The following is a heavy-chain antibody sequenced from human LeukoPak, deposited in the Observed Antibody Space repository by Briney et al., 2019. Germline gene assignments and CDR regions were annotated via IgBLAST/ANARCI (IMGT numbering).Heavy chain of an antibody. D-gene: IGHD3-9*01. CDR1: GYTFTGYY. CDR3: ARAHYDIFTGYYYYYGMDV. J-gene: IGHJ6*02. V-gene: IGHV1-2*02. Sequence: ASVKVSCKASGYTFTGYYMHLVRQAPGQGLEWMGWINPNSGGTNYAQKFQGRVTMTRDTSISTAYMELSRLRSDDTAVYYCARAHYDIFTGYYYYYGMDVWGQGTTVTVSS. CDR2: INPNSGGT.